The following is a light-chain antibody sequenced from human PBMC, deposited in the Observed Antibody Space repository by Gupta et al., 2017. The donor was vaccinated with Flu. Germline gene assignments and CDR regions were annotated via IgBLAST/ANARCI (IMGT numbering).Light chain of an antibody. V-gene: IGKV3-15*01. Sequence: EIAMTQSPVTPSASPGETVSLSCRASQSVDNNVAWYQQKPGQAPSLLISGASASYTGVPARISDSGYGTQFSLTISSRQPEDFAVYYCQQVSNWPPRTFGGGT. CDR2: GAS. CDR3: QQVSNWPPRT. J-gene: IGKJ4*01. CDR1: QSVDNN.